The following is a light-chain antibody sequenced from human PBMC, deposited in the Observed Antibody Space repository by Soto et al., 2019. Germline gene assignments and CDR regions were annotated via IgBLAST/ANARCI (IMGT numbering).Light chain of an antibody. CDR1: QDISNS. Sequence: DIQMTQSPSSLSASVGDRVTIACQASQDISNSLNWYQHKPGKAPKLLIYGASNLETGVPSRISRSGSGTDFSFPITRLQPEDIATYYCHHFCNPPYTFGQGTKLELK. V-gene: IGKV1-33*01. CDR2: GAS. CDR3: HHFCNPPYT. J-gene: IGKJ2*01.